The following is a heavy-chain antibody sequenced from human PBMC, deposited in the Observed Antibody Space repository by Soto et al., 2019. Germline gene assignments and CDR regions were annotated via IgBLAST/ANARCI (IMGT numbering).Heavy chain of an antibody. CDR3: AREGIAAAFYFDY. Sequence: GGSLRLSCAASGFTVSSNYMSWVRQAPGKGLEWVSVIYSGGSTYYADSVKGRFTISRDNSKNTLYLQMNSLRAEDTAVYYCAREGIAAAFYFDYWGQGTLVTVSS. V-gene: IGHV3-66*01. CDR2: IYSGGST. D-gene: IGHD6-13*01. J-gene: IGHJ4*02. CDR1: GFTVSSNY.